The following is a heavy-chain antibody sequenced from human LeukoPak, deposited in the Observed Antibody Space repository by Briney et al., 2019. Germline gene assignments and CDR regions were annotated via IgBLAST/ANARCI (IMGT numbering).Heavy chain of an antibody. J-gene: IGHJ4*02. CDR2: INHSGST. D-gene: IGHD1-26*01. CDR1: GGSFSGYY. CDR3: ARGLIVGATCNFDY. V-gene: IGHV4-34*01. Sequence: SETLSLTCAVYGGSFSGYYWSWIRQPPGKRLEWIGEINHSGSTNYNPSLKSRVTISVDTSKNQFSLKLSSVTAADTAVYYCARGLIVGATCNFDYWGQGTLVTVSS.